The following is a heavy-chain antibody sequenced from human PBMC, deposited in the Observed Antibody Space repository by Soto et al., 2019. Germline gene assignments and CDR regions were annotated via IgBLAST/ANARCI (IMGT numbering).Heavy chain of an antibody. V-gene: IGHV2-5*02. CDR1: GFSLTTRPVG. Sequence: QITLKESGPTLVKPTQTLTLTCTFSGFSLTTRPVGVGWIRQPPGQALEWVALIYWDDDKRHNPSLKTRCTINKDTPKNPVVLTMAKVDPVNTATFYCAHRPPYNGAWNEGNFYYCGQGAPDTVSS. CDR3: AHRPPYNGAWNEGNFYY. J-gene: IGHJ4*02. D-gene: IGHD1-1*01. CDR2: IYWDDDK.